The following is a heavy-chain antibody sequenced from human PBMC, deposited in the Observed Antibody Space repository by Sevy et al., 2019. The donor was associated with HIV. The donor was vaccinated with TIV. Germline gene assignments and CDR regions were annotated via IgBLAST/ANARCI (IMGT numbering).Heavy chain of an antibody. V-gene: IGHV3-43*01. CDR2: ISWDGGST. J-gene: IGHJ3*02. D-gene: IGHD4-17*01. Sequence: GGSLRLSCAASGFTFDDYTMHWVRQAPGKGLEWVSLISWDGGSTYYADSVKGRFTIPRDNSKNSLYLQMNSLRTEDTALYYGAKAASTTEAFDIWGQGTMVTVSS. CDR3: AKAASTTEAFDI. CDR1: GFTFDDYT.